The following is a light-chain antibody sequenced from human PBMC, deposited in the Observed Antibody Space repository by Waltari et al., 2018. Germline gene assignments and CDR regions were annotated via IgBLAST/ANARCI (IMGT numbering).Light chain of an antibody. CDR1: QTILYSSSNKNY. CDR2: WAS. Sequence: DIVMTQSPDSLTVSLGERATIHCKSSQTILYSSSNKNYLAWYQQKPRQPPKLLIYWASTRESGVPDRFSGSGSGTEFTLTISSLQSEDFAFYYCQQYNNWPPLTFGGGTKVEIK. CDR3: QQYNNWPPLT. V-gene: IGKV4-1*01. J-gene: IGKJ4*01.